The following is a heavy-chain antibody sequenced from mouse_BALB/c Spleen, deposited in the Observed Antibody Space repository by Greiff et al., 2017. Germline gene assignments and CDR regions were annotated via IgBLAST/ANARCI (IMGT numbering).Heavy chain of an antibody. Sequence: VQLVESGAELAKPGASVKMSCKASGYTFTSYWMHWVKQRPGQGLEWIGYINPSTGYTEYNQKFKDKATLTADKSSSTAYMQLSSLTSEDSAVYYCARGEYGNYAYAMDYWGQGTSVTVSS. CDR2: INPSTGYT. CDR3: ARGEYGNYAYAMDY. V-gene: IGHV1-7*01. D-gene: IGHD2-10*02. J-gene: IGHJ4*01. CDR1: GYTFTSYW.